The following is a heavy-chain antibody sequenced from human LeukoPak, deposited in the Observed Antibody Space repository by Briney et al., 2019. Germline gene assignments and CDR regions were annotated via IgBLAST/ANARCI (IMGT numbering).Heavy chain of an antibody. CDR3: ARGDIVVPAQGGTYFDY. Sequence: PSETLSLTCTVSGGSISSYYWSWIRQPPGKGLEWIGYIYYSGSTNYNPSLKSRVTISVDTSKNQFSLKLSSVTAADTAVYYCARGDIVVPAQGGTYFDYWGQGTLVTVSS. CDR2: IYYSGST. J-gene: IGHJ4*02. D-gene: IGHD2-2*01. CDR1: GGSISSYY. V-gene: IGHV4-59*12.